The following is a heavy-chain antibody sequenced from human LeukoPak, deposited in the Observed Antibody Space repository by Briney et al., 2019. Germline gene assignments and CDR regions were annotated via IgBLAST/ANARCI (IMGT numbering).Heavy chain of an antibody. CDR2: INHSGST. CDR3: ARGRGRIVVSKEYYFDY. CDR1: GGSISGSSYY. V-gene: IGHV4-39*07. J-gene: IGHJ4*02. Sequence: SETLSLTCTVSGGSISGSSYYWGWIRQPPGKGLEWIGEINHSGSTNYNPSLKSRVTISVDTSKNQFSLKLSSVTAADTAVYYCARGRGRIVVSKEYYFDYWGQGTLSPSPQ. D-gene: IGHD3-22*01.